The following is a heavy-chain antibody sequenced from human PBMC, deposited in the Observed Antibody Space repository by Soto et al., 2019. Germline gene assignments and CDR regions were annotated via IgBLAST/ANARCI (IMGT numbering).Heavy chain of an antibody. V-gene: IGHV4-61*01. CDR2: IYYSGST. CDR3: ARVAGTNWFDP. CDR1: GGSVSSGSYY. D-gene: IGHD2-15*01. Sequence: SETLSLTCTVSGGSVSSGSYYWSWIWQPPGKGLEWIGYIYYSGSTNYNPSLKSRVTISVDTSKNQFSLKLSSVTAADTAVYYCARVAGTNWFDPWGQGTLVTVSS. J-gene: IGHJ5*02.